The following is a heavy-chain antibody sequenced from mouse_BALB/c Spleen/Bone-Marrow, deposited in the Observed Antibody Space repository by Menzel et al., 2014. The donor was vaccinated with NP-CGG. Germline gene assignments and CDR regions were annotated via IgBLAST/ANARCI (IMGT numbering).Heavy chain of an antibody. D-gene: IGHD2-14*01. CDR1: GYSITSDYA. CDR3: ARGGYDDAVDY. Sequence: EVKLVESGPGLVKPSQPLSLTCTVTGYSITSDYAWNWIRQFPGNKLEWMGYISYSGSTSYNPSLKSRISITRDTSKNQFFLQLNSVTSEDTATYYCARGGYDDAVDYCGQGTSVTVSS. V-gene: IGHV3-2*02. J-gene: IGHJ4*01. CDR2: ISYSGST.